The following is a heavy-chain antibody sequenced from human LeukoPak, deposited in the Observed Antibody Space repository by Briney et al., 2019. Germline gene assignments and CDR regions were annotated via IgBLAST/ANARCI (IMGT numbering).Heavy chain of an antibody. CDR2: IYYSGST. D-gene: IGHD3-10*01. Sequence: SETLSLTCTVSGGSIRTYYWSWIRQPPGKGLEWIGFIYYSGSTKYNPSLKSRVTISVDTFKNQFSLKLSSVTAADTAVYYCARDVRSSITVIRGGAHAHWYFDLWGRGTLVTVSS. CDR1: GGSIRTYY. J-gene: IGHJ2*01. V-gene: IGHV4-59*01. CDR3: ARDVRSSITVIRGGAHAHWYFDL.